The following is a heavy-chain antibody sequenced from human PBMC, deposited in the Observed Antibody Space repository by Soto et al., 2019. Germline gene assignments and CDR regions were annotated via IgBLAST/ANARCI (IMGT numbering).Heavy chain of an antibody. CDR2: ISPGSRYP. Sequence: LRLSCAGSGFTFGDSYMSWIRPAPGKGLEWLSYISPGSRYPAYADSVKGRFTISRDNAKRSLYLQMMSLTAEDTAIYYCVRGGGGGLFDPWGQGTMVTVSS. CDR3: VRGGGGGLFDP. D-gene: IGHD2-15*01. V-gene: IGHV3-11*06. CDR1: GFTFGDSY. J-gene: IGHJ5*02.